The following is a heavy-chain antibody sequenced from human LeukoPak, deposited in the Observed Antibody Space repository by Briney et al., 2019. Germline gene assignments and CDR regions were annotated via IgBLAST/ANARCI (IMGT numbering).Heavy chain of an antibody. Sequence: SETLSLTCTVSGGSISSYYWSWIRQPPGKGLEWIGYIYYSGSTNYNPSLKSRVTISVDTSKNQFSLKLSSVTAADTAVYYCARVGGYNYMDVWGKGTTVTVSS. V-gene: IGHV4-59*01. CDR1: GGSISSYY. D-gene: IGHD3-10*01. CDR2: IYYSGST. CDR3: ARVGGYNYMDV. J-gene: IGHJ6*03.